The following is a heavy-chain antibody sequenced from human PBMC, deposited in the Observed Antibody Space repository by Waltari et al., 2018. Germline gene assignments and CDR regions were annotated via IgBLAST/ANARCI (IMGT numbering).Heavy chain of an antibody. CDR1: GCPFGTYR. CDR2: ITGSSRTI. Sequence: EVQLVESGGNLVQPGGSLRLSCIACGCPFGTYRMNWVRQAPGKVLEWISYITGSSRTIYYTDSVKGRFTVSRDNAKNSLFLQMSSLRVEDTAVYYCARPVAAAGNYGMDVWGQGTTVTVSS. V-gene: IGHV3-48*04. J-gene: IGHJ6*02. CDR3: ARPVAAAGNYGMDV. D-gene: IGHD6-13*01.